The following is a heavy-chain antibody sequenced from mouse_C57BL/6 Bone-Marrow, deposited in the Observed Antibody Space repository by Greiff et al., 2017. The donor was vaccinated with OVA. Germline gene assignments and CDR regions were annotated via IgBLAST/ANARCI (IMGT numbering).Heavy chain of an antibody. Sequence: EVQGVESGGDLVKPGGSLKLSCAASGFTFSSYGMSWVRQTPDKRLEWVATISSVGSYTYYPDSVKGRFTISRDNAKNTLYLQMSSLKSEDTAMYYCARHYYGSSYYWGQGTTLTVSS. V-gene: IGHV5-6*01. CDR3: ARHYYGSSYY. J-gene: IGHJ2*01. D-gene: IGHD1-1*01. CDR1: GFTFSSYG. CDR2: ISSVGSYT.